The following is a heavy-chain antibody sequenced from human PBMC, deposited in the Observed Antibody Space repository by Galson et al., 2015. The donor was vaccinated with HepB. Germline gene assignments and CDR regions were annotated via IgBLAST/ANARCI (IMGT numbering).Heavy chain of an antibody. D-gene: IGHD1-26*01. V-gene: IGHV1-3*01. Sequence: SVKVSCKVSRFTFTSYAIHWVRQAPGQSLEWMGWINPDNGNTKYSHNFQDRVTITRDTSATTVDMELSSLKSGDTAVYFCARAPAYSGRYGGHYFDYWGQGTLVTVSS. CDR2: INPDNGNT. J-gene: IGHJ4*02. CDR3: ARAPAYSGRYGGHYFDY. CDR1: RFTFTSYA.